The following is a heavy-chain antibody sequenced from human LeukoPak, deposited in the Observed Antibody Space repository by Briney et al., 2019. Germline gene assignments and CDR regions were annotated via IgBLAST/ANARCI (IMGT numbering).Heavy chain of an antibody. CDR2: IMPILDIT. D-gene: IGHD3-10*01. CDR1: GGTFSHYG. Sequence: SVKVSCKASGGTFSHYGISWVRQAPGQGLEWMGRIMPILDITHYAQKFQGRVTISADKSTSTAYMYLSGLRSEDPAGYYFAPTDGSKELFQSWSRGQVTLVTVSS. V-gene: IGHV1-69*04. J-gene: IGHJ1*01. CDR3: APTDGSKELFQSWS.